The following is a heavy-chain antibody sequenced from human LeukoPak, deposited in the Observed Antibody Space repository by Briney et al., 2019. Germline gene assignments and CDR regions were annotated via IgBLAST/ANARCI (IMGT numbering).Heavy chain of an antibody. J-gene: IGHJ4*02. D-gene: IGHD3-22*01. V-gene: IGHV3-30*04. CDR2: ISYDGSNK. CDR3: ARAQTQTYYYDSSGYHTLDY. Sequence: PGRSLRLSCAASGFTFSSYAMHWVRQAPGKGLEWMAVISYDGSNKYYADSVKGRFTISRDNSKNTLYLQMNSLRAEDTAVYYCARAQTQTYYYDSSGYHTLDYWGQGTLVTVSS. CDR1: GFTFSSYA.